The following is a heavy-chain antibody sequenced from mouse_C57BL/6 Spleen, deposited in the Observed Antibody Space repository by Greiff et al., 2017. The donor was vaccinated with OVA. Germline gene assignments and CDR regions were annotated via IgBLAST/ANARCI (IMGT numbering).Heavy chain of an antibody. V-gene: IGHV1-69*01. CDR3: ARECLIYDGYSAWFAY. CDR1: GYTFTSYW. D-gene: IGHD2-3*01. CDR2: IDPSDSYT. Sequence: QVQLQQPGAELVMPGASVKLSCKASGYTFTSYWMHWVKQRPGQGLEWIGEIDPSDSYTNYNQKFKGKSTLTVDKSSSTAYMQLSSLTSEDSAVYYGARECLIYDGYSAWFAYWGQGTLVTVSA. J-gene: IGHJ3*01.